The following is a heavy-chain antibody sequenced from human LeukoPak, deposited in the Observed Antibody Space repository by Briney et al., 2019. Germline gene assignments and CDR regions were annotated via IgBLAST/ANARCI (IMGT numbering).Heavy chain of an antibody. V-gene: IGHV4-59*08. D-gene: IGHD5-24*01. Sequence: PSETLSLTCTVSGGSISSYYWSWIRQPPGKGLEWIGYIYYSGSINYNPCLKSRVTISVDTSKNQFSLKLSSVTAADTAVYYCARTSWLQSSYYFDYWGQGTLVTVSS. CDR3: ARTSWLQSSYYFDY. J-gene: IGHJ4*02. CDR1: GGSISSYY. CDR2: IYYSGSI.